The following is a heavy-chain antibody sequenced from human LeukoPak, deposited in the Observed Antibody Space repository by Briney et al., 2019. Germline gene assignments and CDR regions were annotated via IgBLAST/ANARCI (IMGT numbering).Heavy chain of an antibody. J-gene: IGHJ4*02. CDR3: ARDRGTQLRYFDWLPTPYFDY. CDR1: GGSISSYY. CDR2: IYTSGTT. D-gene: IGHD3-9*01. Sequence: SETLSLTCTVSGGSISSYYWSWIRQPAGKGLEWIGRIYTSGTTNYNPSLKSRVTMSVDTSKNQFSLKLSSVTAADTAVYYCARDRGTQLRYFDWLPTPYFDYWGQGTLVTVSS. V-gene: IGHV4-4*07.